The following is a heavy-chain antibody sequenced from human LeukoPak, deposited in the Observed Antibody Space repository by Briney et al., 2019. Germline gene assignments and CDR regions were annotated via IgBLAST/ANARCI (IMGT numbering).Heavy chain of an antibody. V-gene: IGHV1-69*05. CDR3: ASPTRYSSSWFLLY. J-gene: IGHJ4*02. CDR2: IIPIFGTA. Sequence: SSVKVSCKASGGTFSSYAISWVRQAPGQGFEWMGVIIPIFGTANYAQKFQGRVTITTDESTSTAYMELSSLRSEDTAVYYCASPTRYSSSWFLLYWGQGTLVTVSS. CDR1: GGTFSSYA. D-gene: IGHD6-13*01.